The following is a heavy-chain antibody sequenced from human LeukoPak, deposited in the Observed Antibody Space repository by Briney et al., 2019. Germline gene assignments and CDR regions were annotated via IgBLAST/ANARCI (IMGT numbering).Heavy chain of an antibody. D-gene: IGHD5-12*01. CDR1: GFTFSSYA. CDR2: ISYDGSNK. V-gene: IGHV3-30-3*01. CDR3: ARDRTSGYDFSFDY. Sequence: GGSLRLSCAASGFTFSSYAMHWVRQAPGEGLEWVAVISYDGSNKYYADSVKGRFTISRDNSKNTLYLQMNSLRAEDTAVYYCARDRTSGYDFSFDYWGQGTLVTVSS. J-gene: IGHJ4*02.